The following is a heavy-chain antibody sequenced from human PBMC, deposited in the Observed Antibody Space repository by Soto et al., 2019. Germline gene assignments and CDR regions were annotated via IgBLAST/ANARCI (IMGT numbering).Heavy chain of an antibody. D-gene: IGHD4-4*01. V-gene: IGHV4-61*01. Sequence: PSETLSLTCTVSGGSVSSGSYYWSWIRQPPGKGLEWIGYIYYSGSTNYNPSLKSRVTISVDTSKNQFSLKLSSVTAADTAVYYCARDSYSNYLYYFDYWGQGTLVTVSS. J-gene: IGHJ4*02. CDR1: GGSVSSGSYY. CDR2: IYYSGST. CDR3: ARDSYSNYLYYFDY.